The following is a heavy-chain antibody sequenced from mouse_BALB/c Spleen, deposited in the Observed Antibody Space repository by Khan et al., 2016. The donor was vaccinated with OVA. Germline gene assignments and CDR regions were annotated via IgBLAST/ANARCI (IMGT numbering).Heavy chain of an antibody. CDR2: IAPASGST. J-gene: IGHJ4*01. V-gene: IGHV1S41*01. D-gene: IGHD1-1*01. CDR1: GYTFTSYW. CDR3: ARENNYGRTCYAMDY. Sequence: DLVKPGASVKLSCKASGYTFTSYWINWIKQRPGQGLEWIGRIAPASGSTYDNEMFKGKATLTVDTSSSTAYILLSSLSSEDSAVFFCARENNYGRTCYAMDYWGQGTSVTVSS.